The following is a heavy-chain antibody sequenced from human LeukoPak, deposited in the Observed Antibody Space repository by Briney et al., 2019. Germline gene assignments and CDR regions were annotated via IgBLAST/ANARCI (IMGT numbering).Heavy chain of an antibody. Sequence: SETLSLTCTVSGGSLSSYYWSWIRQPPGKGLEWIGYIYYSGSTNYNPSLKSRVTISVDTSKNQFSLKLSSMTAADTAVYYCARQHYYGSGSYDYWGQGTLVTVSS. CDR2: IYYSGST. D-gene: IGHD3-10*01. CDR3: ARQHYYGSGSYDY. CDR1: GGSLSSYY. V-gene: IGHV4-59*08. J-gene: IGHJ4*02.